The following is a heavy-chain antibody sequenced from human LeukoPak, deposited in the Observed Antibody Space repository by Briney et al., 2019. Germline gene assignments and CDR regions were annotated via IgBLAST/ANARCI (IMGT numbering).Heavy chain of an antibody. CDR3: ARQMNTVTADY. V-gene: IGHV4-39*01. D-gene: IGHD4-17*01. J-gene: IGHJ4*02. CDR2: IFYSGST. CDR1: GGSISSSSYF. Sequence: SGTLSLTCTVSGGSISSSSYFWGWIRQPPGKGLEWIGSIFYSGSTYYNPSLNGRVTISIDTSKNQFSLRLSSVTAADTAVYYCARQMNTVTADYWGQGTLVTVSS.